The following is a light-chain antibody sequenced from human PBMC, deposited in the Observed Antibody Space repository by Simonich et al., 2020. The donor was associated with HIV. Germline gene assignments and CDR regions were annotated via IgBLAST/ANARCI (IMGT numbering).Light chain of an antibody. CDR1: QIVLYNSNNKNY. V-gene: IGKV4-1*01. J-gene: IGKJ1*01. CDR3: QQYYSTPPT. Sequence: DIVMTQSPDSLAVSLGERATINCKSSQIVLYNSNNKNYLAWYQQKPGRPPKLIIYWASTRESGVPDRFSGSGSGTDFTLTISSLQAEDVALYYCQQYYSTPPTFGQGTKVEIK. CDR2: WAS.